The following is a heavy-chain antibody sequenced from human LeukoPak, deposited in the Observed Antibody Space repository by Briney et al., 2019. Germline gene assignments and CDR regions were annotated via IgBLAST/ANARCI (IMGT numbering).Heavy chain of an antibody. D-gene: IGHD3-22*01. J-gene: IGHJ4*02. CDR1: GYTFTGYY. CDR3: ARAYYYDTPGFDY. Sequence: ASVKVSCKASGYTFTGYYMHWVRQAPGQGLEWMGWINPNSGGTNYAQKFQGRVTMTRDTSISTAYMELSRLRSDDTAVYYCARAYYYDTPGFDYWGQGTLVTVSS. V-gene: IGHV1-2*02. CDR2: INPNSGGT.